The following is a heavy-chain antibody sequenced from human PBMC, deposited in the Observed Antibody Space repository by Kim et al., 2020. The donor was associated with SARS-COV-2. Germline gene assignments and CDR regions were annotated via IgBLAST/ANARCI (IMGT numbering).Heavy chain of an antibody. J-gene: IGHJ5*02. V-gene: IGHV1-18*01. CDR3: ARVITMRSNWFDP. Sequence: YAQKLQGRVTMTTDTSTSTAYMELRSLRSDDTAVYYCARVITMRSNWFDPWGQGTLVTVSS. D-gene: IGHD3-22*01.